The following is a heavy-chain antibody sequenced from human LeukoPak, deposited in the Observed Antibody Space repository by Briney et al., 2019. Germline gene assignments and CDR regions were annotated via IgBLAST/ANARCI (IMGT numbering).Heavy chain of an antibody. Sequence: PSETLSLTCTVSGGSIRSYYWSWIRQPPGKGLEWVAHIHDSGSTSYNPSLKSRLTMSVDTSKNQFSLRLTSVAAADTAVYYYARHLSVGSYPLDHWGQGTLVTVSS. CDR1: GGSIRSYY. J-gene: IGHJ4*02. CDR3: ARHLSVGSYPLDH. V-gene: IGHV4-59*08. CDR2: IHDSGST. D-gene: IGHD3-10*01.